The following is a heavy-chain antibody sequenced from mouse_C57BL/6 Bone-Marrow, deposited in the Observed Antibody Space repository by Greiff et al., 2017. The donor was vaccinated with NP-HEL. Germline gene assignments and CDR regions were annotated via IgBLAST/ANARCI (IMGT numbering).Heavy chain of an antibody. V-gene: IGHV1-55*01. CDR3: ALYYYGSSYDYYAMDY. D-gene: IGHD1-1*01. CDR1: GYTFTSYW. J-gene: IGHJ4*01. CDR2: IYPGSGST. Sequence: QVQLQQPGAELVKPGASVKMSCKASGYTFTSYWITWVKQRPGQGLEWIGDIYPGSGSTNYNEKFKSKATLTVDTSSSTAYMQLSSLTSEDSAVYYCALYYYGSSYDYYAMDYWGQGTSVTVSS.